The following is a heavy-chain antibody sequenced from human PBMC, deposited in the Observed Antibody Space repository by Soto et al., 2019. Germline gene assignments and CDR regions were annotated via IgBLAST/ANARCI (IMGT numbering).Heavy chain of an antibody. CDR2: IYWDDDK. V-gene: IGHV2-5*02. D-gene: IGHD4-17*01. CDR3: AHRSDDGDYVPQYNWFAP. J-gene: IGHJ5*02. CDR1: GFSLSTSGLV. Sequence: QITLKESGPTLVNPTQTRTLTCTFSGFSLSTSGLVVGWIRQPPGKALEWLALIYWDDDKRYSPSLKSRLTITTDTSKNQVVLTMTNMDPVDTATYYCAHRSDDGDYVPQYNWFAPWGQGTLVTVFS.